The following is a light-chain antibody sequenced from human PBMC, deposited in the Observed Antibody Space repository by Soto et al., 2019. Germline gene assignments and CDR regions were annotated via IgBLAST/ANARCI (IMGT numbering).Light chain of an antibody. Sequence: DIQMTQSPSSLCASVGDRVTITCRASQSISIYLNWYQPKPGKAPNLLIYGASTLQSGVTSRFRGSESGAVFTLTISSLQPEDFATYYCQPLHSYPITVGPGTRLDIK. CDR3: QPLHSYPIT. CDR2: GAS. V-gene: IGKV1-9*01. CDR1: QSISIY. J-gene: IGKJ5*01.